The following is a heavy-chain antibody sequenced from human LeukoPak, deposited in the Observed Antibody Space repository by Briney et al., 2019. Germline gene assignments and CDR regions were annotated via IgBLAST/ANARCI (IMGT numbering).Heavy chain of an antibody. J-gene: IGHJ4*02. Sequence: GGSLRLSCEASAFTFSTYAMSWGRHAPWKGLEWVSGISGSGRSTYYADSVRGRFTISRDNSKNTLYLQMNSLRAEDTAVFYCARWRGGDALFEYWGQGTLVTVSS. CDR1: AFTFSTYA. CDR3: ARWRGGDALFEY. D-gene: IGHD2-21*01. V-gene: IGHV3-23*01. CDR2: ISGSGRST.